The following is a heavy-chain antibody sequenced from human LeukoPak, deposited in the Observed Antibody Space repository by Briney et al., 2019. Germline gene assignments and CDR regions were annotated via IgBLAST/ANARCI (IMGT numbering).Heavy chain of an antibody. V-gene: IGHV3-64*01. J-gene: IGHJ4*02. Sequence: PGGSLRLSCAASGFNFINSAMHWVRQAPGKGLEYVSGIARNGGSTYYTNSVKGRFTISRDDSKNTLYLQMGSLRPEAMAVYYCARGGVWQRLAVDYWGQGTLVTVSS. D-gene: IGHD6-25*01. CDR2: IARNGGST. CDR1: GFNFINSA. CDR3: ARGGVWQRLAVDY.